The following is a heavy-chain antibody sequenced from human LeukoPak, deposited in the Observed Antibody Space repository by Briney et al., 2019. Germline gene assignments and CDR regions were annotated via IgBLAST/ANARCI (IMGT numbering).Heavy chain of an antibody. CDR3: ARGRITMVRGAMGPYYFDY. D-gene: IGHD3-10*01. CDR1: GFTFSSYG. CDR2: IWYDGSNK. V-gene: IGHV3-33*01. Sequence: GGSLRLSCAASGFTFSSYGMHWVRQAPGKGLEWVAVIWYDGSNKYYADSVKGRFTISRDNSKNTLYLQMNSLRAEDTAVYYCARGRITMVRGAMGPYYFDYWGQGTLVTVSS. J-gene: IGHJ4*02.